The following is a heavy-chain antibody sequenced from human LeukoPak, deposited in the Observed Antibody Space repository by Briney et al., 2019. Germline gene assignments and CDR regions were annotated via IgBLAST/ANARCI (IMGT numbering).Heavy chain of an antibody. CDR2: IYDSGST. Sequence: PSETLSLTCTVSGGSMCSYYWNWIRQPPGKGLEWIGYIYDSGSTTYNPSLKSRVTISADTSKNQFSLNLNSVTAADTAVYYCARQAANGTRRHWFDPWGQGTLVTVSS. D-gene: IGHD6-13*01. CDR3: ARQAANGTRRHWFDP. V-gene: IGHV4-59*08. CDR1: GGSMCSYY. J-gene: IGHJ5*02.